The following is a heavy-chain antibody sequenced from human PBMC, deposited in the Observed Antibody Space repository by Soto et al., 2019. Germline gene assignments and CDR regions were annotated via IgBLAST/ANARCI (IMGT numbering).Heavy chain of an antibody. V-gene: IGHV1-24*01. CDR3: ATPRGYDSSGYPPGMDV. J-gene: IGHJ6*02. CDR2: FDPEDGET. D-gene: IGHD3-22*01. Sequence: AASVKVSCKVSGYTLTELSMHWVRQAPGKGLEWMGGFDPEDGETIYAQKFQGRVTMTEDTSTDTAYMELSSLRSEDTAVCYCATPRGYDSSGYPPGMDVWGQGTTVTVSS. CDR1: GYTLTELS.